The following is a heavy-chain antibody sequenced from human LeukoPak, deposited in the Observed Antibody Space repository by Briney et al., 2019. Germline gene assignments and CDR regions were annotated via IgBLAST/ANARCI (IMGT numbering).Heavy chain of an antibody. Sequence: PGGSLRLSCAASGFTFSSYSMNWVRQAPGKGLEWVSSISSSSSYIYYADSVKGRFTISRDNAKNSLYLQMNSLRAEDTAVYYCARDLNDYVWGSYRYSPVRYFDYWGQGTLVTVSS. J-gene: IGHJ4*02. D-gene: IGHD3-16*02. CDR3: ARDLNDYVWGSYRYSPVRYFDY. CDR2: ISSSSSYI. CDR1: GFTFSSYS. V-gene: IGHV3-21*01.